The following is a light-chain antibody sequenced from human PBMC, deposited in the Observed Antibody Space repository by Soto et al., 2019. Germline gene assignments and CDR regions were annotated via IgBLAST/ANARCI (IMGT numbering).Light chain of an antibody. Sequence: QSVLTQPPAAIVTPGQTVTNSCSGGRSNIGSNTVNWYQQVPGSAPKLLIFTNNLRPSGVPDRFSGSKSGTSAYLAISGLQSEDEADYYCATWDDSLNGVFGGGTKLTVL. CDR1: RSNIGSNT. V-gene: IGLV1-44*01. CDR3: ATWDDSLNGV. CDR2: TNN. J-gene: IGLJ3*02.